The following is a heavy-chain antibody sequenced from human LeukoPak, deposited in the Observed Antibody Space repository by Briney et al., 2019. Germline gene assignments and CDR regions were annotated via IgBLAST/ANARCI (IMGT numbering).Heavy chain of an antibody. Sequence: QPGGSLRLSCAASGFTFSSYWMSWVRQAPGKGLEWVANIKQDGSEKYYVDSVKGRFTISRDNAKNSLYLQMNSLRAEDTAVYYCARDLAHYDYVWGSYRYTDGYFDYWGQGTLVTVSS. V-gene: IGHV3-7*01. J-gene: IGHJ4*02. D-gene: IGHD3-16*02. CDR1: GFTFSSYW. CDR3: ARDLAHYDYVWGSYRYTDGYFDY. CDR2: IKQDGSEK.